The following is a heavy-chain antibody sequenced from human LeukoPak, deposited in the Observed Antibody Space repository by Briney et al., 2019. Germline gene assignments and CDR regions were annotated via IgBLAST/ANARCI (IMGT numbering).Heavy chain of an antibody. V-gene: IGHV3-48*03. D-gene: IGHD3-3*01. CDR1: GFTFSSYE. CDR3: AREFLEWLGPYYYYYYMDV. Sequence: GGSLRLSCAASGFTFSSYEMNWVRQAPGKGLEWVSYISSSGSTIYYADSVKGRFTISRDNAKNSLYLQMNSLRAEDTAVYYCAREFLEWLGPYYYYYYMDVWGEGTTVTVSS. CDR2: ISSSGSTI. J-gene: IGHJ6*03.